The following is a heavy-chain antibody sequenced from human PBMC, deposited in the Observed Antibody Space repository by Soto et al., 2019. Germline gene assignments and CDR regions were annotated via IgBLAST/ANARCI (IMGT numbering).Heavy chain of an antibody. CDR2: IIPLFGTP. D-gene: IGHD2-21*02. CDR1: GGIFRTYS. J-gene: IGHJ6*03. CDR3: ATRQGGNLDNYYKVDV. V-gene: IGHV1-69*18. Sequence: QVQLVQSGAEVKRPGSSVKVSCKASGGIFRTYSIYWVRQAPGQGLEWMGSIIPLFGTPNYAQKFEGRVIISADESTSTAYMEVTSLCSEDTAMYFVATRQGGNLDNYYKVDVWGQGTTVTVSS.